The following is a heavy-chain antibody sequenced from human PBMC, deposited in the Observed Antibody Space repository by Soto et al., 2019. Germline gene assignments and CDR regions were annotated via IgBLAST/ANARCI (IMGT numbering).Heavy chain of an antibody. V-gene: IGHV1-18*04. CDR1: GYTFTSYG. D-gene: IGHD3-22*01. Sequence: AVKASCKASGYTFTSYGISWVRQAPGQGLEWMGWISAYNGNTNYAQKLQGRVTMNTDTSTRTAYMELRSLKSDDTAVYYCARVYYYYSSGYYLIAYCGQGTLVIVSS. CDR2: ISAYNGNT. J-gene: IGHJ4*02. CDR3: ARVYYYYSSGYYLIAY.